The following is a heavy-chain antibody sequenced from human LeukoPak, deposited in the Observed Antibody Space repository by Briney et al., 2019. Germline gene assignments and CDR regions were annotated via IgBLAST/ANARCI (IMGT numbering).Heavy chain of an antibody. CDR3: ARERYCSSTSCYAYFDY. CDR2: IIPIRGIA. D-gene: IGHD2-2*01. Sequence: ASVKVSCKASGGTFSSYAISWVRQAPGQGLEWMGRIIPIRGIANYAQKFQGRVTITADKSTSTAYMELSSLRSEDTAVYYCARERYCSSTSCYAYFDYWGQGTLVTVSS. J-gene: IGHJ4*02. CDR1: GGTFSSYA. V-gene: IGHV1-69*04.